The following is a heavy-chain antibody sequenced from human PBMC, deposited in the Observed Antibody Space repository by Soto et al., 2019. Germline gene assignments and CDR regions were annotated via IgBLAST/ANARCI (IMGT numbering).Heavy chain of an antibody. CDR3: XXGGHVVVVTAALDY. CDR2: VNPSGGHT. Sequence: QVQLVQSGAEVKKPGASVKVSCKASGDTFTDYYIHWVRQAPGQGLEWMGKVNPSGGHTTYAQHFLGRMTMTRDTXXXXXXMXXXXXXSEDXXVYXXXXGGHVVVVTAALDYWGQGTLVTVSS. V-gene: IGHV1-46*01. CDR1: GDTFTDYY. J-gene: IGHJ4*02. D-gene: IGHD2-21*02.